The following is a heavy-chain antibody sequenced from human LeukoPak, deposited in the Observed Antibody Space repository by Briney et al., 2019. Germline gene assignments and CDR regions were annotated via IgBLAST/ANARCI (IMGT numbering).Heavy chain of an antibody. CDR3: ARDGPYYDFWSGYYTDGPYGMDV. CDR1: GYTFTSYA. V-gene: IGHV7-4-1*01. J-gene: IGHJ6*02. D-gene: IGHD3-3*01. CDR2: INTNTGNP. Sequence: ASVTVSCKASGYTFTSYAMNWVRQAPGQGLEWMGWINTNTGNPTYAQGFTGRFVFSLDTSVSTAYLQICSLKAEDTAVYYCARDGPYYDFWSGYYTDGPYGMDVWGQGTTVTVSS.